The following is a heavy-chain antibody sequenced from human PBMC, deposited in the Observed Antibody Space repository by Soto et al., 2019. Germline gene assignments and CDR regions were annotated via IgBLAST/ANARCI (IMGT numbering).Heavy chain of an antibody. D-gene: IGHD1-26*01. CDR3: ARDLPKSGSYYWGYFQH. V-gene: IGHV3-30-3*01. Sequence: QVQLVESGGGVVQPGRSLRLSCAASGFTFSSYAMHWVRQAPGKGLEWVAVISYDGSNKYYADSVKGRFTISRDNSKNTLYLQMNSLRAEDTAVYYCARDLPKSGSYYWGYFQHWGQGTLVTVSS. CDR1: GFTFSSYA. J-gene: IGHJ1*01. CDR2: ISYDGSNK.